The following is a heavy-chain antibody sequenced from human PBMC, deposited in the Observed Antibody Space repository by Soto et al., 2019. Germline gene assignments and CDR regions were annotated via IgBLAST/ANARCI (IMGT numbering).Heavy chain of an antibody. V-gene: IGHV4-61*01. Sequence: LSHTYSVSDGDVSNKTYYRSWIRQPPGKRLEWIGYVYYSGTTNYNPSLKSRVTISLDTSKNQLSLKLTSMTAADTAVYYCARDMHAGFTHYFDPCGQGPLVTGSS. D-gene: IGHD2-8*01. J-gene: IGHJ5*02. CDR2: VYYSGTT. CDR3: ARDMHAGFTHYFDP. CDR1: DGDVSNKTYY.